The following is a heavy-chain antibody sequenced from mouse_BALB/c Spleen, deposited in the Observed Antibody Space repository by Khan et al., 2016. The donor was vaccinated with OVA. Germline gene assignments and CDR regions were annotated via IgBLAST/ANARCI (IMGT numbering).Heavy chain of an antibody. CDR2: ISSTGST. CDR3: ARSLYYSDSYAMDY. V-gene: IGHV3-2*02. CDR1: GYSITSDYA. D-gene: IGHD2-13*01. Sequence: VQLKEPGPGLVKPSQSLSLTCTVTGYSITSDYAWNWIRQFPGNKLEWMGYISSTGSTSYNPSLKSRISITRDTSKNQFFLHLNSVTTEDTATYYCARSLYYSDSYAMDYWGQGTSVTVSS. J-gene: IGHJ4*01.